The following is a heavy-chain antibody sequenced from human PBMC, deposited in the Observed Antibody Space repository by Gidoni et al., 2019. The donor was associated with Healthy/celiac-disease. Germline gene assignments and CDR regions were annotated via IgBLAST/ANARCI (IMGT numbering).Heavy chain of an antibody. CDR1: GGTFSSYT. CDR2: IIPILGIA. J-gene: IGHJ3*02. Sequence: QVQLVPSGAEVKKPGSSVKVSCQASGGTFSSYTISWVRQAPGQGLEWMGRIIPILGIANYAQKFQGRVTITADKSTSTAYMELSSLRSEDTAVYYCAGSRMVRGVITHIAFDIWGQGTMVTVSS. D-gene: IGHD3-10*01. CDR3: AGSRMVRGVITHIAFDI. V-gene: IGHV1-69*02.